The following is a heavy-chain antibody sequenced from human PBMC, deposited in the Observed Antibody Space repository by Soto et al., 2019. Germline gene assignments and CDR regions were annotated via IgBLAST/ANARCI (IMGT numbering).Heavy chain of an antibody. J-gene: IGHJ4*02. CDR2: ISSSSSTI. D-gene: IGHD3-22*01. V-gene: IGHV3-48*02. Sequence: GGSLRLSCAASGFTFSSYSMNWVRQAPGKGLEWVSYISSSSSTIYYADSVKGRFTISRDNAKNSLYLQMNSLRDEDTAVYYCARGPPIKSYYYDSSGYSDYWGQGTLVTVSS. CDR1: GFTFSSYS. CDR3: ARGPPIKSYYYDSSGYSDY.